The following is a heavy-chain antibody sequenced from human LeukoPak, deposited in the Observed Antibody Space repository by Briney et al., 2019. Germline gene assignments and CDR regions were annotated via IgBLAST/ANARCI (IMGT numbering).Heavy chain of an antibody. Sequence: GGSLRLSPAPSLVSFSIYGTSGGPDAPGRGRESGANIFSEGTHKYYTDSLKGRLTIARDNSENTLYLQLSSLGAEDTALYYCAREGGEVRSSGFDCWGEGTLVTVSS. V-gene: IGHV3-33*01. CDR3: AREGGEVRSSGFDC. J-gene: IGHJ4*02. CDR1: LVSFSIYG. D-gene: IGHD2-21*01. CDR2: IFSEGTHK.